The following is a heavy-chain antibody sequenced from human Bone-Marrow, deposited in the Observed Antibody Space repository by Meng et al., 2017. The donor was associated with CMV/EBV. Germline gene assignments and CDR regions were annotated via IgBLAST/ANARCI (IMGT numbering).Heavy chain of an antibody. Sequence: SETLSLTCAVYGGSFSGYYWSWTRQPPGKGLEWIGEINHRGSTNYNPSLKSRVPISVTTSKNQFSLKLSSVTAADTAVYYCARGPPYYDFWSGDVGLGMDVWGQGTTVTVSS. D-gene: IGHD3-3*01. V-gene: IGHV4-34*01. CDR3: ARGPPYYDFWSGDVGLGMDV. J-gene: IGHJ6*02. CDR1: GGSFSGYY. CDR2: INHRGST.